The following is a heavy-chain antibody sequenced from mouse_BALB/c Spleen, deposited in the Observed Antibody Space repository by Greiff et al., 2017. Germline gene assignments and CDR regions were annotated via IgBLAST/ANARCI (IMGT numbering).Heavy chain of an antibody. CDR1: GFTFSSYG. J-gene: IGHJ2*01. D-gene: IGHD3-1*01. V-gene: IGHV5-6*02. Sequence: EVKLVESGGDLVKPRGSLKLSCAASGFTFSSYGMSWVRQTPDKRLEWVATISSGGSYTYYPDSVKGRFTISRDNAKNTLYLQMSSLKSEDTAMYYCARTLGGGNYFDYWGQGTTLTVSS. CDR2: ISSGGSYT. CDR3: ARTLGGGNYFDY.